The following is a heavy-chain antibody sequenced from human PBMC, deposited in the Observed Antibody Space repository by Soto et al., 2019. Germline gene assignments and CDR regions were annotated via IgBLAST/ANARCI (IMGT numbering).Heavy chain of an antibody. CDR1: GFTFSSYS. V-gene: IGHV3-48*01. CDR2: ISSSSSTI. CDR3: ARDLNSGLFDY. Sequence: EVQLVDSGGGLVQPGGSLRLSYAASGFTFSSYSMNWVRQAPGKGLEWVSYISSSSSTIYYADSVKGRFTISRDNAKNSLYLQMNSLRAEDTAVYYCARDLNSGLFDYMGQGTLVTVSS. D-gene: IGHD2-15*01. J-gene: IGHJ4*02.